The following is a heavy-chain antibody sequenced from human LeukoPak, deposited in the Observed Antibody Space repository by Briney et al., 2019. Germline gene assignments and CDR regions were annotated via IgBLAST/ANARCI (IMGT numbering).Heavy chain of an antibody. CDR2: MNPNSGNT. V-gene: IGHV1-8*01. J-gene: IGHJ6*03. Sequence: GASVKVSRKASGYTFTSYDINWVRQATGQGLEWMGWMNPNSGNTGYAQKFQGRVTMTRNTSISTAHMELSSLRSEDTAVYYCARFRGGWNYKDVWGKGTTVTVSS. CDR1: GYTFTSYD. CDR3: ARFRGGWNYKDV. D-gene: IGHD1-26*01.